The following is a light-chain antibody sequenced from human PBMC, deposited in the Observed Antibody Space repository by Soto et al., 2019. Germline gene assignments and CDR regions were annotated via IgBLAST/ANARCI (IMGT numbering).Light chain of an antibody. CDR1: NIGSKS. CDR3: QVWDSSSDHLE. Sequence: SYELTQPPSVSVAPGQTARITCGGDNIGSKSVHWYQQKPGQAHVLVVYDDSDRPSGIPERFSGSNSGNTATLTISRVEAGDEADYYCQVWDSSSDHLEFGGGTKVTVL. CDR2: DDS. V-gene: IGLV3-21*02. J-gene: IGLJ2*01.